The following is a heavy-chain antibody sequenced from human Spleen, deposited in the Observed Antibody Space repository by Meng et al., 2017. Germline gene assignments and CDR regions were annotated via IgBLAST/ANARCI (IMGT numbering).Heavy chain of an antibody. D-gene: IGHD5-18*01. V-gene: IGHV3-9*01. Sequence: GGSLRLSCIASGFAFDDYAMHWVRQAPGKGLEWVSGLSWNSGTIVYADSVKGRFTISRDNAKSSLYLQMSSLTAEDTALYYCAKAVDTAMVYDAFDIWGQGTMVTVSS. CDR3: AKAVDTAMVYDAFDI. CDR1: GFAFDDYA. J-gene: IGHJ3*02. CDR2: LSWNSGTI.